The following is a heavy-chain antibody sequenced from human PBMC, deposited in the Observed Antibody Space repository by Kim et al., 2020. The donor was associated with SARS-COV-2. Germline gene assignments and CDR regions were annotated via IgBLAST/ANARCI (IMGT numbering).Heavy chain of an antibody. J-gene: IGHJ4*02. CDR1: GFTFSNYF. V-gene: IGHV3-66*01. CDR3: ARELMAAAESYYYY. CDR2: LYGGGDT. D-gene: IGHD2-15*01. Sequence: GGSLRLSCAASGFTFSNYFMCWGRHAPGKVLEWVSVLYGGGDTYYADSVKGRFTISRDDSKNTLYLQMNSLRDEDTAVYYCARELMAAAESYYYYWGLG.